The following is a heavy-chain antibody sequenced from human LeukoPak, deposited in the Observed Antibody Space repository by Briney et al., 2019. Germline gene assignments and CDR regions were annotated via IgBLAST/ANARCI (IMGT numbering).Heavy chain of an antibody. V-gene: IGHV1-24*01. J-gene: IGHJ5*02. CDR3: ARDHRLRLGELSLEYNWFDP. CDR1: GYTLTELS. D-gene: IGHD3-16*02. CDR2: FDPEDGET. Sequence: ASVKVSCKVSGYTLTELSMHWVRQAPGKGLEWMGGFDPEDGETIYAQKFQGRVTMTEDTSTDTAYMELSSLRSEDTAVYYCARDHRLRLGELSLEYNWFDPWGQGTLVTVSS.